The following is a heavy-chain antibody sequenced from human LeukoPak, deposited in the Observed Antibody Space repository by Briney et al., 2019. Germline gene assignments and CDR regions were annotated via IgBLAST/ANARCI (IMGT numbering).Heavy chain of an antibody. CDR3: ASDITDYYDSSGYAFDI. J-gene: IGHJ3*02. CDR2: INPNSGGT. CDR1: GYTFTGYY. Sequence: ASVKVSCKASGYTFTGYYMHWVRQAPGQGLEWMGRINPNSGGTNYAQELQGRVTMTRDTSISTAYMELSRLRSDDTAVYYCASDITDYYDSSGYAFDIWGQGTMVTVSS. V-gene: IGHV1-2*06. D-gene: IGHD3-22*01.